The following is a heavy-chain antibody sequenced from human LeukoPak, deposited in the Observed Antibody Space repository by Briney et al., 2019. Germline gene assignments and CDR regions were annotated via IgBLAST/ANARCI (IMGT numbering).Heavy chain of an antibody. D-gene: IGHD4-17*01. Sequence: GSLRLSCAASGFTFSSYSMNWVRQAPGKGLEWVSSISSSSSYIYYADSVKGRFTISRDNAKDSLYLQMNSLRAEDTAIYYCARQSGTTGTTRFDHWGQGTLVTVSS. CDR2: ISSSSSYI. CDR3: ARQSGTTGTTRFDH. J-gene: IGHJ4*02. CDR1: GFTFSSYS. V-gene: IGHV3-21*06.